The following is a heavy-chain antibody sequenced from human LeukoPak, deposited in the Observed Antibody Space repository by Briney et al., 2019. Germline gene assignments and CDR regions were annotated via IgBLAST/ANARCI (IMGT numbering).Heavy chain of an antibody. CDR3: ARAPPMGATYFDY. V-gene: IGHV4-4*07. CDR2: IYSSGNT. Sequence: PSETLSLTCTVSGGSISSYYWSWIRQPAGKGLEWIGRIYSSGNTHYNPSLKSRLTMSVDTSKNQFSLKLGSVTAADTAVYYCARAPPMGATYFDYWGQGTLVTVSS. D-gene: IGHD1-26*01. CDR1: GGSISSYY. J-gene: IGHJ4*02.